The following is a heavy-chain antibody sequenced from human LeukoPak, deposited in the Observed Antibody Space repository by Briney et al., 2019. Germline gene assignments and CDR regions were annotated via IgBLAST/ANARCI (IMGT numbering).Heavy chain of an antibody. CDR2: ISAYNGNT. Sequence: ASVKVSCKASGYTFTSYGISWVRQAPGQGLEWTGWISAYNGNTNYAQKLQGRVTMTTDTSTSTAYMELRSLRSDDTAVYYCARPTPPGTTSWFDPWGQGTLVTVSS. V-gene: IGHV1-18*01. CDR3: ARPTPPGTTSWFDP. D-gene: IGHD1-1*01. J-gene: IGHJ5*02. CDR1: GYTFTSYG.